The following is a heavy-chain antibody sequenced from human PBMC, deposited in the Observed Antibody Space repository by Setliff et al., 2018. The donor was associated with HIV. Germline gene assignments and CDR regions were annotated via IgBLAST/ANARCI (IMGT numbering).Heavy chain of an antibody. V-gene: IGHV3-23*01. CDR2: IGGSTGST. Sequence: QTGGSLRLSCAASGFAFDNYCMAWVRQAPGKGLEWVSAIGGSTGSTYYADSVKGRFTISTDNSKNTLYLQMNSLRAEDTAVYYCAKPLTQWGVSPYHYAVDVWGQGTTVTV. CDR3: AKPLTQWGVSPYHYAVDV. CDR1: GFAFDNYC. D-gene: IGHD1-26*01. J-gene: IGHJ6*02.